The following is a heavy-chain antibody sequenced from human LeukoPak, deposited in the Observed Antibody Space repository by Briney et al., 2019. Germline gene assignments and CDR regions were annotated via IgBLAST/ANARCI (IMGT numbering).Heavy chain of an antibody. V-gene: IGHV4-34*01. Sequence: SETLPLTCAVYGGSFSGYYWSWIRQPPGKGLEWIGEINHSGSTNYNPSLKSRVTISVDTSKNQFSLKLSSVTAADTAVYYCARGGYCSSTSCSSGAAHFDYWGQGTLVTVSS. J-gene: IGHJ4*02. CDR1: GGSFSGYY. CDR2: INHSGST. D-gene: IGHD2-2*01. CDR3: ARGGYCSSTSCSSGAAHFDY.